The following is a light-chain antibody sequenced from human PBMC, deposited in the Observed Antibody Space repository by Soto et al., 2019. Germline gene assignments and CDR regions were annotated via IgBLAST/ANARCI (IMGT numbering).Light chain of an antibody. V-gene: IGKV1-5*03. CDR1: QTISSW. Sequence: DIQMTQSPSTLSGSVGDRVTITCRASQTISSWLAWYQQKPGKAPKLLIYKASTLKSGVPSRFSGSGSGTDFTLTISSLQPEDFATYSCQQTYRTPLTFGGGTKVDIK. J-gene: IGKJ4*01. CDR2: KAS. CDR3: QQTYRTPLT.